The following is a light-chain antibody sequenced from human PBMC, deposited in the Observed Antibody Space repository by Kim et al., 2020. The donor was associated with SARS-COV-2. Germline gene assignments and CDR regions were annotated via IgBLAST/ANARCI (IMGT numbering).Light chain of an antibody. CDR2: RNN. V-gene: IGLV1-47*01. CDR3: AVWDDSLRGPV. CDR1: SSNIGSNY. Sequence: ELTQPPSASGTPGQKVTISCSGSSSNIGSNYVYWYQQLPGTAPKLLIYRNNQRPSGVPDRFSGSKSGTSASLAISGLRSEDEADYYCAVWDDSLRGPVFGGGTQLTVL. J-gene: IGLJ3*02.